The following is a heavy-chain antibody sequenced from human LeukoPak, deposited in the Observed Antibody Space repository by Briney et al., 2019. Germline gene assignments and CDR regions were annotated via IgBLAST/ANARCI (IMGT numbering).Heavy chain of an antibody. V-gene: IGHV1-69*13. J-gene: IGHJ3*02. Sequence: SVKVSCKASGGTFSSYAISWVRQAPGQGLEWMGGIIPIFGTANYAQKFQGRVTITADESTSTAYMELSSLRSEDTAVYYCARPIAVAGTHDAFDIWGQGTMVTVSS. CDR1: GGTFSSYA. CDR2: IIPIFGTA. CDR3: ARPIAVAGTHDAFDI. D-gene: IGHD6-19*01.